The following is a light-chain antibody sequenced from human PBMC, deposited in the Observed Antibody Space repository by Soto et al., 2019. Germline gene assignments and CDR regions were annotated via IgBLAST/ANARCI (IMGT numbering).Light chain of an antibody. V-gene: IGKV3-15*01. CDR3: QQYNNWPRT. Sequence: EIVLTQSRGTLSLSPGERATLSCRASQSVRGNYLAWYQQKPGQAPRLLIYGASTRATGIPARFSGSGSGTEFTLTISSLQSEDFAVYYCQQYNNWPRTFGQGTKADIK. CDR2: GAS. J-gene: IGKJ1*01. CDR1: QSVRGN.